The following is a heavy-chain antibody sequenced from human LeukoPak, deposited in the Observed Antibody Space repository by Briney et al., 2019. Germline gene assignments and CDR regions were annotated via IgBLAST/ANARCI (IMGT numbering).Heavy chain of an antibody. J-gene: IGHJ4*02. V-gene: IGHV1-2*06. CDR1: GYTFTGYH. Sequence: ASVKVSCKASGYTFTGYHIHWVRQAPGQGLEWMGRINPYSGDINFAQKFQGRVTMTRDTSITTAYMDLSGLTPDDTAVYFCARDQGSLTRSWYTGYWGQGTLVTVSS. D-gene: IGHD6-13*01. CDR3: ARDQGSLTRSWYTGY. CDR2: INPYSGDI.